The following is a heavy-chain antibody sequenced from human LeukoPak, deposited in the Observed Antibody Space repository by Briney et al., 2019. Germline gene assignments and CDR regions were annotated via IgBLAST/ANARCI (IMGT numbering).Heavy chain of an antibody. J-gene: IGHJ4*02. CDR3: ARKYYGSGLYYFDH. CDR2: ITGTTTI. CDR1: GFAFSDYS. D-gene: IGHD3-10*01. V-gene: IGHV3-48*02. Sequence: GGSLRLSCAASGFAFSDYSMNWIRQAPGKGLEWVSLITGTTTIYYGDSVKGRFTISRDNAKNSLYLQMNSLRDEDTAVYYCARKYYGSGLYYFDHWGQGTLVTVSS.